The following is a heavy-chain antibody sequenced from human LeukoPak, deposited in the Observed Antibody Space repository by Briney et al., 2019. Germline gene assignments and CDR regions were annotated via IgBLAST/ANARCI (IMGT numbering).Heavy chain of an antibody. CDR2: AGESVHTT. V-gene: IGHV3-23*01. J-gene: IGHJ3*01. D-gene: IGHD3-10*01. CDR1: GFTFATYG. Sequence: QTGGSLRLSCAASGFTFATYGISWVRQAPRKGLEWVSVAGESVHTTHYADSVKGRFIISRDNSKNTVHLQMNSLRAEDTAVYYCAKDSFTVVRGVGSDDGFAVWGQGTMVTVSS. CDR3: AKDSFTVVRGVGSDDGFAV.